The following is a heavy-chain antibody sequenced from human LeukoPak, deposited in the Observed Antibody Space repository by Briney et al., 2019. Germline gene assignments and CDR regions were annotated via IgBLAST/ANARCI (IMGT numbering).Heavy chain of an antibody. J-gene: IGHJ4*02. CDR2: IYYSGST. Sequence: SETLSLTCTVSGGSISSYYWSWIRQPPGKGLEWIGYIYYSGSTNYNPSLKRRVTISVDTSKNQFSLKLSSVTAADTAVYYCARSYRYCSSTSCYTYGYWGQGTLVTVSS. CDR3: ARSYRYCSSTSCYTYGY. CDR1: GGSISSYY. D-gene: IGHD2-2*02. V-gene: IGHV4-59*12.